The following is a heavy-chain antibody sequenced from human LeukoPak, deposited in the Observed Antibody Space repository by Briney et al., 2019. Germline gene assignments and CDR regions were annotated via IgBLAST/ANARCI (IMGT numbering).Heavy chain of an antibody. V-gene: IGHV3-30*18. CDR2: ISYDGSNK. Sequence: GGPLRLSCAASGFTFSSYGMHWVRQAPGKGLGWVAVISYDGSNKYYADSVKGRFTISRDNSKNTLYLQMNSLRAEDTAVYYCAKGESSGWYPNFDYWGQGTLVTVSS. CDR1: GFTFSSYG. CDR3: AKGESSGWYPNFDY. D-gene: IGHD6-19*01. J-gene: IGHJ4*02.